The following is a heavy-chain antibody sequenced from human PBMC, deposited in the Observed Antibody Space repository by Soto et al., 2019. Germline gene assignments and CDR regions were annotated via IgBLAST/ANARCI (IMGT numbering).Heavy chain of an antibody. J-gene: IGHJ4*02. D-gene: IGHD4-17*01. CDR1: GFTFSSYA. Sequence: GGSLRLSCAASGFTFSSYAMSWVRQAPGKGLEWVSAISGSGGSTYYADSVKGRFTISRDNSKNTLYLQMNSLRAEDTAVYYCAKDPLPTVTTWSGYYFDYWGQGPLVTV. CDR2: ISGSGGST. V-gene: IGHV3-23*01. CDR3: AKDPLPTVTTWSGYYFDY.